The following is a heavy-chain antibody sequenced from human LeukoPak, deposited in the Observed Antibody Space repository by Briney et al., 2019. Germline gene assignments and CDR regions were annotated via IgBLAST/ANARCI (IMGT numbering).Heavy chain of an antibody. CDR3: ARSPPSYCGGDCYHNDY. V-gene: IGHV1-2*06. CDR1: GYTFTGYY. CDR2: INPNSGGT. Sequence: ASVKVSCKASGYTFTGYYMHWVRQAPGQGLEWMGRINPNSGGTNYAQKFRGRVTMTRDTSISTAYMELSRLRSDDTAVYYCARSPPSYCGGDCYHNDYWGQGTLVTVSS. D-gene: IGHD2-21*02. J-gene: IGHJ4*02.